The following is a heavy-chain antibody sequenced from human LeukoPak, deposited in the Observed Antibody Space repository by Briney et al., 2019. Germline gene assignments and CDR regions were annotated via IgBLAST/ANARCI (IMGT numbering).Heavy chain of an antibody. CDR3: AKDQARMVRGVIYYYYYYGMDV. D-gene: IGHD3-10*01. CDR1: GFTFSSYG. J-gene: IGHJ6*02. Sequence: PGRSLRLSCAASGFTFSSYGMHWVRQAPGKGLEWVAVISYDGSNKYYADSVKGRFTISRDNSKNTLYLQMNSLRAEDTAVYYCAKDQARMVRGVIYYYYYYGMDVWGQGTTVTVSS. CDR2: ISYDGSNK. V-gene: IGHV3-30*18.